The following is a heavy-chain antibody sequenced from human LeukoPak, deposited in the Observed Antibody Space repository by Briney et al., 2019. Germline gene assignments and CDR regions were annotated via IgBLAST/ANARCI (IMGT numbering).Heavy chain of an antibody. CDR2: ISGSGGST. V-gene: IGHV3-23*01. CDR3: AKRDYDILTGYYRGNYFDY. CDR1: GFTFRDYY. J-gene: IGHJ4*02. Sequence: GGSLRLSCAASGFTFRDYYMSWIRQAPGKGLEWVSAISGSGGSTYYADSVKGRFTISRDNSKNTLYLQMNSLRAEDTAVYYCAKRDYDILTGYYRGNYFDYWGQGTLVTVSS. D-gene: IGHD3-9*01.